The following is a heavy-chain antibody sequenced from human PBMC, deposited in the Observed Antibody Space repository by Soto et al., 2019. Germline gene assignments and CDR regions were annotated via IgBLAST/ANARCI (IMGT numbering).Heavy chain of an antibody. CDR1: GYTFTGYY. CDR3: ARAVPAARIYYYYYGMDV. CDR2: INPNSGGT. J-gene: IGHJ6*02. Sequence: ASVKVSCKSSGYTFTGYYMHCVRQAPGQGLEWMGWINPNSGGTNYAQKFQGWVTMTRDTSISTAYMELSRLRSDDTAVYYCARAVPAARIYYYYYGMDVWGQGTTVTVSS. V-gene: IGHV1-2*04. D-gene: IGHD2-2*01.